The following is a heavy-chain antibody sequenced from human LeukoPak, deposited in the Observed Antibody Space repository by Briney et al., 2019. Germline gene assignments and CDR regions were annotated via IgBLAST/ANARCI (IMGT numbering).Heavy chain of an antibody. CDR2: ISYDGSNK. D-gene: IGHD2-15*01. CDR1: GFTFSSYG. J-gene: IGHJ1*01. V-gene: IGHV3-30*18. CDR3: AKDRLEYCSGGSCSEYFQH. Sequence: PGRSLRLSCAASGFTFSSYGMHWVRQAPGKGLEWVAVISYDGSNKYYADSVKGRFTISRDNSKNTLYLQMNSLRAEDTAVYYCAKDRLEYCSGGSCSEYFQHWGQGTLVTVSS.